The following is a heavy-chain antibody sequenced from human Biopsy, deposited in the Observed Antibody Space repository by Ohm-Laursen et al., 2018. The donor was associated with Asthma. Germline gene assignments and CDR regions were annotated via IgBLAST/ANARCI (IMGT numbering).Heavy chain of an antibody. V-gene: IGHV1-18*01. J-gene: IGHJ6*02. CDR2: VSVYNGNT. D-gene: IGHD3-10*01. Sequence: SSVKVSCNTSGYTFNSAGITWVRQAPGQGLEWMGWVSVYNGNTKVAQRLQDRVTMITDTSTSTAYMELRSLRSDDTAVYFCARAVDYSHYYGIDVWGQGTTVTVS. CDR3: ARAVDYSHYYGIDV. CDR1: GYTFNSAG.